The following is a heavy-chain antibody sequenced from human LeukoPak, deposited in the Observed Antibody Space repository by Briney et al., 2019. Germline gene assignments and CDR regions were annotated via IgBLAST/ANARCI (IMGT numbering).Heavy chain of an antibody. Sequence: GGSPRLSCTASGFIFGDYGMSWVRQAPGKGLEWVAFIRSKPYGGTTEYAASVKGRITISRDDSKSIAYLQMNSLKTEDTAVYYCTRVSSGSGSYYYYYGMDVWGQGTTVTVSS. V-gene: IGHV3-49*04. CDR1: GFIFGDYG. J-gene: IGHJ6*02. CDR3: TRVSSGSGSYYYYYGMDV. D-gene: IGHD3-10*01. CDR2: IRSKPYGGTT.